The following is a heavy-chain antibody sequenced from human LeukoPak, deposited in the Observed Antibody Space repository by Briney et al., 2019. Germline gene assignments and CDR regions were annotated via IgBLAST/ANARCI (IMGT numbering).Heavy chain of an antibody. V-gene: IGHV3-11*04. D-gene: IGHD6-13*01. J-gene: IGHJ3*02. Sequence: PGGSLRLSCAASGFTFSDYYMSWIRQAPGKGLEWVSYISSSGSTIYYADSVKGRFTISRDNAKNSLYLQMNSLRAEDTAVYYCARDRRQQLHAFDIWGQGTMVTVSS. CDR3: ARDRRQQLHAFDI. CDR1: GFTFSDYY. CDR2: ISSSGSTI.